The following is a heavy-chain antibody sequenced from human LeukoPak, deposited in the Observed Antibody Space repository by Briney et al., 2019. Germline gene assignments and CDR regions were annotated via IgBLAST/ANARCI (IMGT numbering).Heavy chain of an antibody. Sequence: PGGSLRLSCAASGFTFSSYAMHWVRQAPGKGVEWVAVISYDGSNKYYADSVKGRFTISRDNSKNTLYLQMNSLRAEDTAVYYCARDFSSGWYGTFDYWGQGILVTVSS. D-gene: IGHD6-19*01. V-gene: IGHV3-30-3*01. CDR2: ISYDGSNK. CDR1: GFTFSSYA. J-gene: IGHJ4*02. CDR3: ARDFSSGWYGTFDY.